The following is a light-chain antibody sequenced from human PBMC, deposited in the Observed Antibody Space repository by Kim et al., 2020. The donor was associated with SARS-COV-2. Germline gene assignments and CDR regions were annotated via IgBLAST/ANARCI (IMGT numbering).Light chain of an antibody. Sequence: QSVLTQPPSISAAPGQKVTISFSGSSSNIGNNFVSWYQQLPGTAPRLLIYDNNKRPSGIPARFSGSRSDTSATLGITGLQTGDEADYYCGTWDSSLSAGVFGGGTKVTVL. J-gene: IGLJ3*02. CDR2: DNN. V-gene: IGLV1-51*01. CDR1: SSNIGNNF. CDR3: GTWDSSLSAGV.